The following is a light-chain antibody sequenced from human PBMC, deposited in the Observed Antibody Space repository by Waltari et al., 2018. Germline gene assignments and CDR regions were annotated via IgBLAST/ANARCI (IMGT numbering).Light chain of an antibody. V-gene: IGLV2-14*01. CDR2: EVT. Sequence: QSALTQPASVSGSPGQSITLSCTGTSSDIGGYAYVSWSQQHPGKAPKLLVYEVTFRPSGVSSRFSGSKSGHTASRSISGLQPEDEADYYCSSSTRTSTLVFGGGTKLTV. CDR3: SSSTRTSTLV. CDR1: SSDIGGYAY. J-gene: IGLJ2*01.